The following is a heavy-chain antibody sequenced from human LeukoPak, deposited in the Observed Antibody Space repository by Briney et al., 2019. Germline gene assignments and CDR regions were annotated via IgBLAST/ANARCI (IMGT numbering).Heavy chain of an antibody. Sequence: ASVKVSCKASGYTFNSYGISWVRQAPGQGLEWMGWISAYNGNTNYAQKLQGRVTMTTDTSTSTAYMELRSLRSDDTAVYYCARSSSSRYYYYYGMDVWGKGTTVTVSS. CDR1: GYTFNSYG. CDR3: ARSSSSRYYYYYGMDV. J-gene: IGHJ6*04. CDR2: ISAYNGNT. V-gene: IGHV1-18*04. D-gene: IGHD6-13*01.